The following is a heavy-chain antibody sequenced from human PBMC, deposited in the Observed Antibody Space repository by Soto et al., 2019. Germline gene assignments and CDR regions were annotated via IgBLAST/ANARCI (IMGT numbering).Heavy chain of an antibody. CDR3: TTDYYDSSGYYVFGY. CDR2: IKSKTDGGTT. D-gene: IGHD3-22*01. V-gene: IGHV3-15*07. CDR1: GFTFSNAW. J-gene: IGHJ4*02. Sequence: GGSLRLSCAASGFTFSNAWMNWVRQAPGKGLEWVGRIKSKTDGGTTDYAAPVKGRFTISRDDSKNTLFLQMNSLNTEDTALYYCTTDYYDSSGYYVFGYWGQGTLVTVSS.